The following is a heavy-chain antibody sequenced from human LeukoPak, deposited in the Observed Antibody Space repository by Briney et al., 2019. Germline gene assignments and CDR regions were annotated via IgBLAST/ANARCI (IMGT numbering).Heavy chain of an antibody. V-gene: IGHV3-23*01. D-gene: IGHD1-1*01. CDR3: AKPRTTPVRDFDS. CDR2: ITGSGHIP. CDR1: GFTFDNYA. J-gene: IGHJ4*02. Sequence: PGGSLRLSCVASGFTFDNYAMSRVRQSPGKGLQWGSSITGSGHIPHYADSVKGRFTISRDNSKTTLHLQMSSLRVEDSAVYFCAKPRTTPVRDFDSWGQGTLVTVSS.